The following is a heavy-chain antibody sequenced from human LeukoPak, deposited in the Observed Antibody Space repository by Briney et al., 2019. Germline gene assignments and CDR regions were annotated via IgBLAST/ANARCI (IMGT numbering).Heavy chain of an antibody. J-gene: IGHJ6*02. CDR1: GFTFSTYA. CDR3: ARSAKRGMDV. Sequence: GGSLRLSCAASGFTFSTYAVNWVRQAPGKGLEWVSAITGSGGATYYADSVKGRFTISRDNSKNTLYLQMSSLRAEDTAVYYCARSAKRGMDVWGQGTTVTVSS. CDR2: ITGSGGAT. V-gene: IGHV3-23*01. D-gene: IGHD6-25*01.